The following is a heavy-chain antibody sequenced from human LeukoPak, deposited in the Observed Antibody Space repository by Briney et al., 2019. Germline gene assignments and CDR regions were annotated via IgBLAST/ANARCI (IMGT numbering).Heavy chain of an antibody. J-gene: IGHJ4*02. D-gene: IGHD5-18*01. CDR1: GGSISSYY. CDR2: IYYSGST. CDR3: ARDQANGYGFSDY. Sequence: SETLSLTCTVSGGSISSYYWSWIRQPPGKGLEWIGYIYYSGSTNYNPSLKSRVTITVDTSKNQFSLKLSSVTAADTAVYYCARDQANGYGFSDYWGQGTLVTVSS. V-gene: IGHV4-59*01.